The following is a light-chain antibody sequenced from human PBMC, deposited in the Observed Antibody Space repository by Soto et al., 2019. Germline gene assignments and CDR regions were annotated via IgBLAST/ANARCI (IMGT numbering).Light chain of an antibody. CDR3: MQPLQTPWT. Sequence: DIVMTQSPLSLPVTPGEPASISCRSSQSLLHSNGYNYLDWYLQKPGQSPQLLIYLGSNRASGVPDRFSGSGSGTDFTLKISRVEAEDVGVYYCMQPLQTPWTFGQGNKVEIK. CDR2: LGS. CDR1: QSLLHSNGYNY. J-gene: IGKJ1*01. V-gene: IGKV2-28*01.